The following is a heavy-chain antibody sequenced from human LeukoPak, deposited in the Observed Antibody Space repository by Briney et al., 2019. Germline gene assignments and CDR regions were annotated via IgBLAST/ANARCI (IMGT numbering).Heavy chain of an antibody. CDR2: ISWNSGSI. CDR1: GFTFDDYA. J-gene: IGHJ3*02. V-gene: IGHV3-9*03. Sequence: GGSLRLSCAASGFTFDDYAMHWVRQAPGKGMEWVSGISWNSGSIVYADSVKGRFTISRDNSKNSLYLQMNSLRAEDMALYYCAKDMVVVAATYAFAISGQGTMVTVSS. CDR3: AKDMVVVAATYAFAI. D-gene: IGHD2-15*01.